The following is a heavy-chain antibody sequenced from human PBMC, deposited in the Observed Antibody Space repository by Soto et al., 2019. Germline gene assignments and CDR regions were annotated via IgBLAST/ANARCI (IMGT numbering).Heavy chain of an antibody. CDR2: IYYSGST. Sequence: SETLSLTCTVSGGSISSYYWSWIRQPPGKGLEWIGYIYYSGSTNYNPSLKSRVTISVDTSKNQFSLKLSSVTAADTAVYYCARGNWGYDSEPSGWFDPWGQGTLVTVSS. D-gene: IGHD5-12*01. CDR1: GGSISSYY. V-gene: IGHV4-59*01. CDR3: ARGNWGYDSEPSGWFDP. J-gene: IGHJ5*02.